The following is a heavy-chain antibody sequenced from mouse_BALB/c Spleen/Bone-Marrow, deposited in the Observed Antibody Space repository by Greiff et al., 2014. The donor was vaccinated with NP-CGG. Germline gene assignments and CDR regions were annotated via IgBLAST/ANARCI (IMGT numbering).Heavy chain of an antibody. Sequence: EVQGVESGAELVKPGASVKLSCTASGFNIKDTYIHWVKQRPEQGLEWIGRIDPANGNTKYDPKFQGKATITADTSSNTAYLQLSSLTPEDTAVYYCARRLRSAMDYWGQGTSVTVSS. V-gene: IGHV14-3*02. CDR2: IDPANGNT. CDR1: GFNIKDTY. J-gene: IGHJ4*01. CDR3: ARRLRSAMDY. D-gene: IGHD1-1*01.